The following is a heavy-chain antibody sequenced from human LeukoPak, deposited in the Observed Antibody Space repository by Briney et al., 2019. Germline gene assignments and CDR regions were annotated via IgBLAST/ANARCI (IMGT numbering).Heavy chain of an antibody. CDR1: GFTFSGYA. V-gene: IGHV3-23*01. J-gene: IGHJ6*03. Sequence: PGGSLRLSCAASGFTFSGYAMSWVRQAPGKGLEWVSGISSSGGSTYYAESVKGRFTISRDDSKNTLYLQMNSLRAEDTAVFYCARGSSSLYYYMDVWGKGTTVTVSS. D-gene: IGHD2-2*01. CDR3: ARGSSSLYYYMDV. CDR2: ISSSGGST.